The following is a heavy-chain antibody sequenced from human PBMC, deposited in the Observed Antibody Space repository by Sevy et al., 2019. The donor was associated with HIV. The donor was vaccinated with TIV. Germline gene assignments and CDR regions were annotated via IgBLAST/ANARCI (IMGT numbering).Heavy chain of an antibody. CDR1: GASINRGSYY. Sequence: SETLSLTCNVSGASINRGSYYWIWIRQPAGKGLEWIGRIYTSGATNYNPSLGCRLTISVDTSKNQFSLRLSSVTAADTAIYYCARSRSYCSGGNGYSDFDIWGQGTMVTVSS. V-gene: IGHV4-61*02. D-gene: IGHD2-15*01. CDR2: IYTSGAT. J-gene: IGHJ3*02. CDR3: ARSRSYCSGGNGYSDFDI.